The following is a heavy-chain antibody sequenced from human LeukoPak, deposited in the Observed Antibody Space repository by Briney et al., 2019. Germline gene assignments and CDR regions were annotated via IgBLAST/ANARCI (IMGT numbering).Heavy chain of an antibody. CDR3: ASSKVYYYDSSGYSLDY. V-gene: IGHV1-2*06. D-gene: IGHD3-22*01. CDR2: INPNSGGT. Sequence: ASVKVSCKASRYTFTSYDINWVRQAPGQGLEWMGRINPNSGGTNYAQKFQGRVTMTRDTSISTAYMELSRLRSDDTAVYYCASSKVYYYDSSGYSLDYWGQGTLVTVSS. J-gene: IGHJ4*02. CDR1: RYTFTSYD.